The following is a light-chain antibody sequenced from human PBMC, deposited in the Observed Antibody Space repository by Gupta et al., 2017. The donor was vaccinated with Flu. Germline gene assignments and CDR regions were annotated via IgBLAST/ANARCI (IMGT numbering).Light chain of an antibody. CDR1: TSNIASNY. CDR2: RND. V-gene: IGLV1-47*01. Sequence: QSVLAQPPSASATPGQRVTISCSGSTSNIASNYVFWYQQVLGMAPKLLIYRNDQRPSGVPDRFSGAKSGTSASLAINGLQSEDEADYHCATWDDSLSEWVFGGGTKLTVL. CDR3: ATWDDSLSEWV. J-gene: IGLJ3*02.